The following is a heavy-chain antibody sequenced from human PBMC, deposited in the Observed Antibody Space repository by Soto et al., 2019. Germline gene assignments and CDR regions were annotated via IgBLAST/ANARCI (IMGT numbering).Heavy chain of an antibody. J-gene: IGHJ4*02. V-gene: IGHV1-2*04. CDR1: GYTFTGYY. CDR3: ARDLGYGDYGGDYYFDY. CDR2: INPNSGGT. D-gene: IGHD4-17*01. Sequence: ASVKVSCKASGYTFTGYYMHWVRQAPGQGLEWMGWINPNSGGTNYAQKFQGWVTMTRDTSISTAYMELSRLRSDDTAVYYCARDLGYGDYGGDYYFDYWGQGTLVTVYS.